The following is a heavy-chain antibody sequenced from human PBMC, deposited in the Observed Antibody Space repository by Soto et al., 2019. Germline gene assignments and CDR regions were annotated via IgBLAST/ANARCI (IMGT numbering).Heavy chain of an antibody. CDR3: ARENRVGTYFFDF. D-gene: IGHD1-26*01. Sequence: CSVADGNSGSPCYSLSRKKQPPGEGLEWIGYIFHTGSTYYNPSLRSRVTISIDRPENQFSLKLSSVTAADTALYYCARENRVGTYFFDFWVPGALVPVSS. CDR2: IFHTGST. J-gene: IGHJ4*02. V-gene: IGHV4-30-2*01. CDR1: DGNSGSPCYS.